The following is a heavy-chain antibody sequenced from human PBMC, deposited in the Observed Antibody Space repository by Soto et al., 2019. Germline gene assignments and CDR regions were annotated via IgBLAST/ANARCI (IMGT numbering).Heavy chain of an antibody. J-gene: IGHJ6*02. CDR2: INHSGST. CDR3: AKKGGYYYDSSGYYYYYYGMDV. CDR1: GGSFSGYY. V-gene: IGHV4-34*01. D-gene: IGHD3-22*01. Sequence: QVQLQQWGAGLLKPSETLSLTCAVYGGSFSGYYWSWIRQPPGKGLEWIGEINHSGSTNYNPSLKSRVTISVDTSKNQFSLKLSSVTAADTAVYYCAKKGGYYYDSSGYYYYYYGMDVWGQGTTVTVSS.